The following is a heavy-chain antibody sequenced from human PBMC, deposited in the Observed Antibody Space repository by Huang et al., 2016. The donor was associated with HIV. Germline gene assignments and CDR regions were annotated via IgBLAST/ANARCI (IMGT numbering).Heavy chain of an antibody. Sequence: QVQLVQSGAELKKPGASVKVSCKASGYSFTNYNIIWVRQAPGRGLEGMGWLNPNSGDAGSAQKFQDRGIITKDTSISTSYMELSRLRSDDTAVYYCSRWATTILDYWGQGTLVTVSS. CDR1: GYSFTNYN. CDR3: SRWATTILDY. D-gene: IGHD4-17*01. J-gene: IGHJ4*02. CDR2: LNPNSGDA. V-gene: IGHV1-8*03.